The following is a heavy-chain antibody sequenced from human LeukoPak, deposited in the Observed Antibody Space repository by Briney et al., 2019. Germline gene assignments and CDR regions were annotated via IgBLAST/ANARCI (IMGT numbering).Heavy chain of an antibody. CDR3: ARDLEYSSGWYGYFDY. D-gene: IGHD6-19*01. CDR2: INSDGSST. V-gene: IGHV3-74*01. J-gene: IGHJ4*02. CDR1: GFTFSSYW. Sequence: GGSLRLSCAASGFTFSSYWMHWVRQAPGQGLVWVSRINSDGSSTSYADYVKGRFTISRDNAKNTLYLQMNSLRAEDTAVYYCARDLEYSSGWYGYFDYWGQGTLVTVSS.